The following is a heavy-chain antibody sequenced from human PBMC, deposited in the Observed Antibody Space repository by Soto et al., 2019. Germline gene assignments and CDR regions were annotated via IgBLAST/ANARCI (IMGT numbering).Heavy chain of an antibody. J-gene: IGHJ6*02. D-gene: IGHD6-13*01. V-gene: IGHV1-18*01. CDR3: ATDSIAAAGYYYYYGMDV. CDR1: GYTFTSYG. Sequence: QVQLVQSGAEVKKPGASVKVSCKASGYTFTSYGISWVRQAPGQGLEWMGWISAYNGNTNYAQKLQGRVTMTTDTXTXTXXMERRSLRSDDTAVYYCATDSIAAAGYYYYYGMDVWGQGTTVTVSS. CDR2: ISAYNGNT.